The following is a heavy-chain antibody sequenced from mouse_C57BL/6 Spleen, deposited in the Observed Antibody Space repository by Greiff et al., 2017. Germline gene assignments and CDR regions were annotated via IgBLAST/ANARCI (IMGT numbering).Heavy chain of an antibody. J-gene: IGHJ2*01. CDR3: TSGGCDSLDY. V-gene: IGHV1-5*01. CDR1: GYTFNSYW. CDR2: IYPGNSDT. D-gene: IGHD3-3*01. Sequence: VQLQQSGTVLARPGASVKMSCKTSGYTFNSYWMHWVKQRPGKGLEWIGAIYPGNSDTSYNQKFKGKAKLTAVTSASTAYMELSSLTNEDSAVYYCTSGGCDSLDYWGQGTTLTVSS.